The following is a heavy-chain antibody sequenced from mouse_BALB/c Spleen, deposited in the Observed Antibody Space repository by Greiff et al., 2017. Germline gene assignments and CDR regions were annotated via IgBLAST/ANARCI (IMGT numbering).Heavy chain of an antibody. J-gene: IGHJ4*01. CDR2: ISSGSSTI. V-gene: IGHV5-17*02. CDR3: ARWDYYPYAMDY. Sequence: EVMLVESGGGFVQPGGSRKLSCAASGFTFSSFGMHWVRQAPEKGLEWVAYISSGSSTIYYADTVKGRFTISRDNPKNTLFLQMTSLRSEDTAMYYCARWDYYPYAMDYWGQGTSVTVSS. D-gene: IGHD1-1*01. CDR1: GFTFSSFG.